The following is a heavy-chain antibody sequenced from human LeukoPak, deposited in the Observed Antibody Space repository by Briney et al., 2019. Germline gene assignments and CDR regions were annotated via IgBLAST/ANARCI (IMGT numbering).Heavy chain of an antibody. CDR1: GGSISSSSYY. CDR3: ARDLYSSRTNDAFVI. V-gene: IGHV4-39*07. CDR2: FSYRGST. J-gene: IGHJ3*02. D-gene: IGHD6-13*01. Sequence: PSETLSLTCTVSGGSISSSSYYWGWIRQPPGKGLEWIGRVGSFSYRGSTYYNPFLKSRVTISLDTSKNQFSLKLSSVTAADTAVYYCARDLYSSRTNDAFVIWGQGTIGTVSS.